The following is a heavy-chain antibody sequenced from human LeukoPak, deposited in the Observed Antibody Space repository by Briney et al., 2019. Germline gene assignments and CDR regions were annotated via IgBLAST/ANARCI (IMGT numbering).Heavy chain of an antibody. CDR1: GFTFDDYA. CDR2: ISWNSGTI. V-gene: IGHV3-9*01. J-gene: IGHJ6*03. CDR3: ARDPSSWYYYYMDV. D-gene: IGHD6-13*01. Sequence: PGGSLRLSCAASGFTFDDYAMHWVRHAPGKGREWVSGISWNSGTIGYADSVKGRFTISRDNAKNSLYLQMNSLRAEDTAVYYCARDPSSWYYYYMDVWGKGTTVTVSS.